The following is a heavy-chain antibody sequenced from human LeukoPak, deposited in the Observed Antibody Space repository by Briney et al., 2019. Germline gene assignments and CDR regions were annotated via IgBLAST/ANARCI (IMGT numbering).Heavy chain of an antibody. J-gene: IGHJ4*02. CDR2: ISNSSSYI. V-gene: IGHV3-21*01. D-gene: IGHD4-17*01. CDR1: GFTFSIYN. CDR3: ARLTTTVTTPFDY. Sequence: GGSLRLSCAASGFTFSIYNMNWVRQAPGKGLEWVSSISNSSSYIYYADSVKGRFTISRDNAKNSLYLQMNSLRAEDTAVYYCARLTTTVTTPFDYWGQGTLVTVSS.